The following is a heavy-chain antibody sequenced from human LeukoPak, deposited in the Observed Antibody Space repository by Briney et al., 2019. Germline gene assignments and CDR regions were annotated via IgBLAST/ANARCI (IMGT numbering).Heavy chain of an antibody. Sequence: SVKDSCKASGGTFIRYAISWGRQAPGQGLEWMGGIITIFGTANYAQKFQGRVTITTDESTRTAYMELSSLRSEDTAVYYCARVAAARPVYYYYYYMDVWGKGTTVTVSS. J-gene: IGHJ6*03. CDR3: ARVAAARPVYYYYYYMDV. CDR2: IITIFGTA. D-gene: IGHD6-6*01. V-gene: IGHV1-69*05. CDR1: GGTFIRYA.